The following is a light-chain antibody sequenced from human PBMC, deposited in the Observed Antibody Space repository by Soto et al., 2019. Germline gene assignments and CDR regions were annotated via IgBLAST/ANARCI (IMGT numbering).Light chain of an antibody. Sequence: QMTQSPSTLSASVGDRVTITCRASHNIERWMAWYQQKPGRAPSLLIFDATTLHSGVPSRFSGGGSVTDFTLAINGLQPDDFATYYCQQVDKSSTFGQGTTVEIK. V-gene: IGKV1-5*01. CDR1: HNIERW. CDR2: DAT. J-gene: IGKJ1*01. CDR3: QQVDKSST.